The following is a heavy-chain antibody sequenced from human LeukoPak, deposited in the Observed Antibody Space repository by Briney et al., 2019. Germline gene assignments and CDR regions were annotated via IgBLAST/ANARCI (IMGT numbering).Heavy chain of an antibody. Sequence: GGSLRLSCAASGFTFSHYAMHWVRQAPGKGLEYVSAINTKGDITYYANSVEGRFAISRDNSRNTLYLQLGSLRAEDMSVYYCARGGSLVRGVPPSFFDFWGQGTLVTVSS. CDR1: GFTFSHYA. V-gene: IGHV3-64*01. D-gene: IGHD3-10*01. CDR2: INTKGDIT. J-gene: IGHJ4*02. CDR3: ARGGSLVRGVPPSFFDF.